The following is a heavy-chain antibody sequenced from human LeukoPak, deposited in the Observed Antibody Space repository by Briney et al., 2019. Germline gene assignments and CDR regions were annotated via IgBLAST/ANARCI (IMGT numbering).Heavy chain of an antibody. CDR1: GFTFSDYY. CDR2: ISSSGSTI. J-gene: IGHJ3*02. D-gene: IGHD3-3*01. V-gene: IGHV3-11*01. Sequence: GGSLRLSCAASGFTFSDYYMSWIRQAPGKGLEWVSYISSSGSTIYYADSVKGRFTISRDNAKNSLYLQMNSLRAEDTAIYYCAHHGGGTIRIAAFDIWGQGTMVTVSS. CDR3: AHHGGGTIRIAAFDI.